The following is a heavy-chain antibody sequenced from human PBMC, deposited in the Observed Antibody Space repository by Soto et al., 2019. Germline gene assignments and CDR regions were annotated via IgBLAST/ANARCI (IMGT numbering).Heavy chain of an antibody. CDR2: IKQDGSQK. V-gene: IGHV3-7*03. CDR3: VKEARWFGGQYFYH. J-gene: IGHJ1*01. Sequence: GGSLRLSCATSGFTFRNYWMSWVRQAPGKGLEWVATIKQDGSQKYYVDFVKDRFTISRDNPKNSLSLHMSRLKFEDTARYYCVKEARWFGGQYFYHWGQGTLVTSPQ. D-gene: IGHD3-10*01. CDR1: GFTFRNYW.